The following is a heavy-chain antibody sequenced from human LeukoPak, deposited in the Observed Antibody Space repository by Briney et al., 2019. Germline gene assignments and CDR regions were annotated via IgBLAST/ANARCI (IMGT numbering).Heavy chain of an antibody. V-gene: IGHV4-39*07. Sequence: SETLSLTCTVSGGSITTSGSYWDWIRQTPGKGLEWIGTIYYSGSTAYNPSLKSRVTMSVDTSKNQFFLNLNSVTAADTAVYFCARNESRRFHNLGSRIYNWFDPWGQGTLVTVSS. CDR2: IYYSGST. J-gene: IGHJ5*02. CDR1: GGSITTSGSY. D-gene: IGHD3-16*01. CDR3: ARNESRRFHNLGSRIYNWFDP.